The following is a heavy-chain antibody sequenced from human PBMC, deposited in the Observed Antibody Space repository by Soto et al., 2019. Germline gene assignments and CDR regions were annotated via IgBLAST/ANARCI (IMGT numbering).Heavy chain of an antibody. CDR2: IIPIFGTA. CDR1: GGTFSSYA. Sequence: QVQLVQSGAEVKKPGSSVKVSCKASGGTFSSYAISWVRQAPGQGLEWMGGIIPIFGTANYAQKFQGRVTITADECTSTAYMELSSLRSEDTAVYYCARGPYCSGGSCYPFIDYWGQGTLVTVSS. V-gene: IGHV1-69*01. CDR3: ARGPYCSGGSCYPFIDY. J-gene: IGHJ4*02. D-gene: IGHD2-15*01.